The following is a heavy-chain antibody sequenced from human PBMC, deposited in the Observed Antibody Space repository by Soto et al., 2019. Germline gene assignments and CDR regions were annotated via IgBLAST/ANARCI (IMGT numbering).Heavy chain of an antibody. D-gene: IGHD2-15*01. J-gene: IGHJ4*02. CDR2: ISAYNGNT. CDR3: ARSLASGYCSGGSCSNSDY. CDR1: GYTFTSYG. Sequence: ASVKVSCKASGYTFTSYGISWVRQAPGQGLEWMGWISAYNGNTNYAQKLQGRVTMTTDTSTSTAYMELRSLRSDDTAVYYCARSLASGYCSGGSCSNSDYWGQGTLVTVSS. V-gene: IGHV1-18*01.